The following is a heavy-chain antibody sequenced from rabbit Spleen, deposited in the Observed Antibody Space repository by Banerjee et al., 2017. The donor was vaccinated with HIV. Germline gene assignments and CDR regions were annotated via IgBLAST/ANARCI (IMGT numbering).Heavy chain of an antibody. V-gene: IGHV1S45*01. J-gene: IGHJ4*01. D-gene: IGHD1-1*01. CDR3: ARDLPGVIGWNFNL. CDR1: GFSFSDRDV. Sequence: QEQLEESGGGLVKPEGSLTLTCKASGFSFSDRDVMCWVRQAPGKGLEWIACINTATGKAVYATWAKGRSTISKTSSTTVTLQMTSLTAADTATYFCARDLPGVIGWNFNLWGQGTLVTVS. CDR2: INTATGKA.